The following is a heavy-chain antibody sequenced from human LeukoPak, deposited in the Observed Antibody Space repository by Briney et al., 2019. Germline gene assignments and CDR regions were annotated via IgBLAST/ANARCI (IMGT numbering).Heavy chain of an antibody. D-gene: IGHD3-3*01. CDR1: GYTFSGYY. CDR2: INPNGGGT. CDR3: ARERKITSFGVACDY. Sequence: ASVKVSCKASGYTFSGYYMHWVPQAPGQGLEWMGRINPNGGGTNYAQRLQGRVTMTSDTSISTAYMELSSLRSDDTAVYYCARERKITSFGVACDYWGQGTLVTVSS. V-gene: IGHV1-2*06. J-gene: IGHJ4*02.